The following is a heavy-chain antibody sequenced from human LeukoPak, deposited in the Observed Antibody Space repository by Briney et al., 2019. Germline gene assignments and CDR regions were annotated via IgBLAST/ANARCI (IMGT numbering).Heavy chain of an antibody. CDR2: ISGHGVSP. D-gene: IGHD3-22*01. J-gene: IGHJ4*02. Sequence: PGGSLRLSCAASGFIFSNYAMGWVRQAPGKGLEWVSAISGHGVSPYYVDSVKGRFTISRGNSKNTLYLQMNSLRAEDTAAYYCANLGGYYYDISGYPIDSWGQGTLVTVSS. V-gene: IGHV3-23*01. CDR1: GFIFSNYA. CDR3: ANLGGYYYDISGYPIDS.